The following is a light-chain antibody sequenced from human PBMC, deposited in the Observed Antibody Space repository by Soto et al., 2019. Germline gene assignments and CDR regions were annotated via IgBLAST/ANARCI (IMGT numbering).Light chain of an antibody. V-gene: IGKV1-33*01. Sequence: DIQMTQSPSSLSASLGDRVTITCQSSHDMRKYLNWYQQKPGKAPKLLIYDASNMETGVPSRFTGSGSGTDFTFTISSLQPEDIATYYCQQYENFPITFGQGTRLEIK. J-gene: IGKJ5*01. CDR3: QQYENFPIT. CDR2: DAS. CDR1: HDMRKY.